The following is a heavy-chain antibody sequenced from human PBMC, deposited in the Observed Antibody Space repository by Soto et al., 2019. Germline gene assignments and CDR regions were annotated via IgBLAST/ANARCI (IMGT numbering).Heavy chain of an antibody. V-gene: IGHV3-11*06. CDR2: ISSSSSYT. Sequence: GGSLRLSCVASGFTFSDYYMSWIRQAPGKGLEWVSYISSSSSYTNYADSVKGRFTISRDNAKNSLYLQMNSLRAEDTAVYYCARGFIAARADYNWFDPWGQGTLVTVSS. D-gene: IGHD6-6*01. CDR3: ARGFIAARADYNWFDP. CDR1: GFTFSDYY. J-gene: IGHJ5*02.